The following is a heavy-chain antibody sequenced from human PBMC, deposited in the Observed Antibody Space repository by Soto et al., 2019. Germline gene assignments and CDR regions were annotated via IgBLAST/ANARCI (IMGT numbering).Heavy chain of an antibody. Sequence: TGGSLRLSCAASGFTFSSYAMSWVRQAPGKGLEWVSAISGSGGSTYYADSVKGRFTISRDNSKNTLYLQMNSLRAEDTAVYYCAKFNWNIVVVPAAYFDYWGQGTLVTVSS. CDR2: ISGSGGST. D-gene: IGHD2-2*01. CDR3: AKFNWNIVVVPAAYFDY. CDR1: GFTFSSYA. V-gene: IGHV3-23*01. J-gene: IGHJ4*02.